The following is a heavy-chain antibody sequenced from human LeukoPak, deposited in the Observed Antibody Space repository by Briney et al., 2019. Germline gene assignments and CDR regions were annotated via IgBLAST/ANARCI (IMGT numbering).Heavy chain of an antibody. CDR3: ARDLPKLLPPYYYGMDV. V-gene: IGHV1-69*01. Sequence: SVKVSCKASGGTFSSYANSWVRQAPGQGLEWMGGIIPIFGTANCAQKFQGRVTITADESTSTAYMELSSLRSEDTAVYYCARDLPKLLPPYYYGMDVWGQGTTVTVSS. CDR1: GGTFSSYA. J-gene: IGHJ6*02. CDR2: IIPIFGTA. D-gene: IGHD2-15*01.